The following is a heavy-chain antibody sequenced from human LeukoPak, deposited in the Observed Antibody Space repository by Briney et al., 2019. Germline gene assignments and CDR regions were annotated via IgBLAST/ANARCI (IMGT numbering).Heavy chain of an antibody. V-gene: IGHV3-30*01. CDR1: GFSVSSSY. J-gene: IGHJ4*02. CDR2: VSFHGSNE. CDR3: ARGPRGVLIGNSDY. D-gene: IGHD2-8*01. Sequence: PGGSLRLSCAASGFSVSSSYMSWVRQAPGKGLEWVAVVSFHGSNEQYADSVKGRFTISRDDSKKTVYLQMNSLRAEDTAVYYCARGPRGVLIGNSDYWGQGTLVTVSS.